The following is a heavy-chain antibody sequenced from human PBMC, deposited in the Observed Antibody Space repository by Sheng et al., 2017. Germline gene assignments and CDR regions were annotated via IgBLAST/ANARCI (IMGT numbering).Heavy chain of an antibody. J-gene: IGHJ3*01. Sequence: EVQVLESGGGLVQPGGSLRLSCAASGFTFSTHAMSWVRQAPGMGLEWVSSISASGGLTFYADSVKGRFTISRDNSKNTLFVQMNSLTAQDTALYYCVKHTPVCDAFDFWGQGTVV. CDR2: ISASGGLT. CDR1: GFTFSTHA. CDR3: VKHTPVCDAFDF. V-gene: IGHV3-23*01.